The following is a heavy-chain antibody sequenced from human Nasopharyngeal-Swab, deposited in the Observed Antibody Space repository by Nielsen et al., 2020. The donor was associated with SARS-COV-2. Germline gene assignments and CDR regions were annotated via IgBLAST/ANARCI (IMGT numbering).Heavy chain of an antibody. CDR3: ARGDYRGSYYFDY. D-gene: IGHD3-16*02. J-gene: IGHJ4*02. CDR2: IIPILGIT. CDR1: FSNYA. Sequence: SVKVSCKASFSNYAISWVRQAPGQGLEWMGRIIPILGITNYAQKFHDRVTITADKSTSTAYMELSGLRSEDTAVYYCARGDYRGSYYFDYWGQGTLVTVSP. V-gene: IGHV1-69*04.